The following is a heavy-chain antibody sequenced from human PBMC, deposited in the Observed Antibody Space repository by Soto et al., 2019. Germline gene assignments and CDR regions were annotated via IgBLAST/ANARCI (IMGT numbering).Heavy chain of an antibody. Sequence: ASVKVSCKASGGTFSSYAISWVRQAPGQGLEWMGGIIPIFGTANYAQKFQGRVTITADESTSTAYMELSSLRSEDTAVYYCARAGEYSSSSDYYYGMDVWGQGTTVTVSS. D-gene: IGHD6-6*01. J-gene: IGHJ6*02. CDR3: ARAGEYSSSSDYYYGMDV. CDR2: IIPIFGTA. V-gene: IGHV1-69*13. CDR1: GGTFSSYA.